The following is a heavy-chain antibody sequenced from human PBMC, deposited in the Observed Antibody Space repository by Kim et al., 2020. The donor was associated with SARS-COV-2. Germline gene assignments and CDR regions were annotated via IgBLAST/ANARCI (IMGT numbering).Heavy chain of an antibody. J-gene: IGHJ4*02. D-gene: IGHD3-22*01. Sequence: SETLSLTCTVSGGSISSGGYYWSWKRQDQGKGLEGNGYIYYSGSTYYNPSIKSRVTISVDTSKNQFSLKLSSVTAADTAGDYCARSPAWFFGYWGQGTLVTLSS. CDR3: ARSPAWFFGY. V-gene: IGHV4-31*03. CDR1: GGSISSGGYY. CDR2: IYYSGST.